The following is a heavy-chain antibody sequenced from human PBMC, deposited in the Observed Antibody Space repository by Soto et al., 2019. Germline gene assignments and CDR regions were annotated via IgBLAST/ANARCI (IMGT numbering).Heavy chain of an antibody. Sequence: QLQLQGSGPGLVKPSETLSLTCTVSGASISSSSYYWGWIRQPPGKGLEWIGSMYYSGSAYYNPSLKSRVTISVDTSKNQFSLKLSSVTAADTAVYYCARHRYVDTVDYWGQGTLVTVSS. CDR1: GASISSSSYY. CDR3: ARHRYVDTVDY. V-gene: IGHV4-39*01. J-gene: IGHJ4*02. D-gene: IGHD5-18*01. CDR2: MYYSGSA.